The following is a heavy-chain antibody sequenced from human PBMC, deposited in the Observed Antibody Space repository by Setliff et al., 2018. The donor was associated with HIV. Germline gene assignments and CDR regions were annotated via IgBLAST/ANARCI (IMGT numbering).Heavy chain of an antibody. Sequence: PSETLSLTCTVSGDYISSGGYYWSWIRQHPGKGLEWIGYIYYSGSTYYNPSLQSRVTISVDTSKNHFSLKLNSVTAADTAVYYCARVSSSYYFLGAFDSWGQGTLVTVSS. J-gene: IGHJ4*02. CDR2: IYYSGST. D-gene: IGHD6-13*01. CDR3: ARVSSSYYFLGAFDS. CDR1: GDYISSGGYY. V-gene: IGHV4-31*03.